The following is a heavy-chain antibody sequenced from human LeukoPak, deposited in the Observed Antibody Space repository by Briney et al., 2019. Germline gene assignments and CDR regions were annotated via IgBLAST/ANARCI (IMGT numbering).Heavy chain of an antibody. CDR1: GYSISSGYY. CDR3: ARFSQEYVWGSYRYRPARGFDY. Sequence: SETLSLTCTVSGYSISSGYYWGWIRQPPGKGLEWIGSIYHSGSTYYNPSLKSRVTISVDTSKNQFSLKLSSVTAADTAVYYCARFSQEYVWGSYRYRPARGFDYWGQGTLVTVSS. V-gene: IGHV4-38-2*02. J-gene: IGHJ4*02. CDR2: IYHSGST. D-gene: IGHD3-16*02.